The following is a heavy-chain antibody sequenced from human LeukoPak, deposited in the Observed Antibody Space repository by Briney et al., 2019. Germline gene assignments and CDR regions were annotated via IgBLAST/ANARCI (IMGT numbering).Heavy chain of an antibody. CDR1: GGSISSSSYY. D-gene: IGHD3-9*01. V-gene: IGHV4-61*01. CDR2: NYYSGST. J-gene: IGHJ4*02. Sequence: SETLSLTCTVSGGSISSSSYYWSWIRQPPGKGLEWIGYNYYSGSTNYNPSLKSRVTISVKTSKNQFSLKLRSVTAADTAVYYCARVTGYTIEDYFDYWGQGTLVTVSS. CDR3: ARVTGYTIEDYFDY.